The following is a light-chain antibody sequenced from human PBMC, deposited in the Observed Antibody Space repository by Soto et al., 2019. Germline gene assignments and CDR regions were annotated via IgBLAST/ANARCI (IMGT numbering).Light chain of an antibody. J-gene: IGKJ1*01. CDR1: QSVSSN. CDR3: QQYNNWPQP. Sequence: EIVMTQSPATLSVSPGERAPLSCRASQSVSSNLAWYQQKPDQAPRLLIYGASTRATGIPARFSGSGSGTEFTLTISSLQSEDFAVYYCQQYNNWPQPFGQGTKVEIK. CDR2: GAS. V-gene: IGKV3-15*01.